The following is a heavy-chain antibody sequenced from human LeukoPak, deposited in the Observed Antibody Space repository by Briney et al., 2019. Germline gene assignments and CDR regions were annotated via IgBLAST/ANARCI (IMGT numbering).Heavy chain of an antibody. D-gene: IGHD2-8*01. CDR1: GLTFSSYA. V-gene: IGHV3-23*01. CDR2: INDNGAGT. CDR3: AVNVLHLGYFQH. Sequence: GGSLRLSCAASGLTFSSYAMSWVRQAPGKGLKWVSTINDNGAGTYYADSVKGRFTISRDNSKNTLYLQMNSLRAEDTAVYYCAVNVLHLGYFQHWGQGTLVTVSS. J-gene: IGHJ1*01.